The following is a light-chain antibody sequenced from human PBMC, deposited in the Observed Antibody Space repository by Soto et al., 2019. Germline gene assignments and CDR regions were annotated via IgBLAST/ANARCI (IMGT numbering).Light chain of an antibody. CDR3: QKHNTAPFT. CDR2: AAS. V-gene: IGKV1-27*01. Sequence: DIQMTQSPASLSASVGDRVTITCRASQGIYNYLAWYQQKPGKVPKLLIFAASILHSGVPSRFSGSGSGTDFTLTISSLQPVDFATYYCQKHNTAPFTFGQGTKLEIK. CDR1: QGIYNY. J-gene: IGKJ2*01.